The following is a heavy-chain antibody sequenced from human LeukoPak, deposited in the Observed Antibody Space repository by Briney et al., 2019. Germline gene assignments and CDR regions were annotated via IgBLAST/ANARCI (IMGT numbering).Heavy chain of an antibody. V-gene: IGHV1-2*06. CDR1: GYTFTGYD. J-gene: IGHJ6*02. CDR2: INPNSGGT. Sequence: ASVNVSCKASGYTFTGYDINWVRQAPGQGLEWMGRINPNSGGTNYAQKFQGRVTMTRDTSISTAYMELSRLRSDDTAVYYCARVDRYDMDVWGQGTTVTVSS. CDR3: ARVDRYDMDV.